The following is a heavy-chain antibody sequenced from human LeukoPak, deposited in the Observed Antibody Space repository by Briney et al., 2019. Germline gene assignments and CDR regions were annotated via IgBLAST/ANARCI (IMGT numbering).Heavy chain of an antibody. J-gene: IGHJ3*02. CDR2: ISYDGSNK. CDR1: GFTFSSYA. D-gene: IGHD4-17*01. CDR3: ARTKIDYGDYRGAFDI. V-gene: IGHV3-30-3*01. Sequence: GGSLRLSCAASGFTFSSYAMHWVRQAPGKGLEWVAVISYDGSNKYYADSVKGRFTISRDNSKNTLYLQMNSLRAEDTAVYYCARTKIDYGDYRGAFDIWGQGTMVTVSS.